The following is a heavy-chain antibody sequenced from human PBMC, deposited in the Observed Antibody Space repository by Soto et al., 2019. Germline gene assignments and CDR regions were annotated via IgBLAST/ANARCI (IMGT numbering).Heavy chain of an antibody. CDR3: ARQYCSGGSCYTLDY. V-gene: IGHV1-46*01. D-gene: IGHD2-15*01. CDR2: INPSGGST. Sequence: QVQLVQSGAEVKKPGASVKVSCKASGYTFTSYFMHWVRQAPGQGLEWMGIINPSGGSTSYAQKFRDRVTMTRDTSTSTVYMELSSLRSEDTAVYYCARQYCSGGSCYTLDYWGQGTLVTVSS. CDR1: GYTFTSYF. J-gene: IGHJ4*02.